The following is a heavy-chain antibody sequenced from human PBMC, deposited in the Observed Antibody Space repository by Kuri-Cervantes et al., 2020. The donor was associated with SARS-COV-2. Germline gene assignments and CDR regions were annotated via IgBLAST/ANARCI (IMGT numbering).Heavy chain of an antibody. J-gene: IGHJ4*02. CDR3: ARGLSRKPFDY. V-gene: IGHV3-21*01. CDR1: GFTFSSYS. CDR2: ISSSSYI. Sequence: GESLKISCAASGFTFSSYSMNWVRQAPGKGLEWVSSISSSSYIYYADSVKGRLTISRDNAKNSLYLQMNSLRAEDTAVYYCARGLSRKPFDYWGQGTLVTVSS.